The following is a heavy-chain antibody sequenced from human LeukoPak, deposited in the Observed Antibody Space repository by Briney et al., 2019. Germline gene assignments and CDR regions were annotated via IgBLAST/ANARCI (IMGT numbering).Heavy chain of an antibody. V-gene: IGHV3-23*01. D-gene: IGHD6-19*01. CDR1: GFTFSNSA. CDR2: LSGSGITT. J-gene: IGHJ4*01. CDR3: AKGIYSSGWSYFDY. Sequence: PGGSLRLSCAASGFTFSNSAMSWVRQAPGKGLEWVSTLSGSGITTYYADSVKGRFTITRDNAKNTLYLKMHSLRAEDTAVYYRAKGIYSSGWSYFDYWGHGTLVTVSP.